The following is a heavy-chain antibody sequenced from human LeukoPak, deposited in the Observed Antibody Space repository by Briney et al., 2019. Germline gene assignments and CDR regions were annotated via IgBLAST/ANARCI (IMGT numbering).Heavy chain of an antibody. D-gene: IGHD5-24*01. V-gene: IGHV1-69*13. Sequence: ASVKVSCKASGGTFSSYAISWVRQAPGQGLEWMGGIIPIFGTANYAQKFQGRVTITADESTSTAYMELSSLRSEDTAVYYCARDGGDDGYPDYWGQGTLVTVSS. CDR1: GGTFSSYA. CDR2: IIPIFGTA. J-gene: IGHJ4*02. CDR3: ARDGGDDGYPDY.